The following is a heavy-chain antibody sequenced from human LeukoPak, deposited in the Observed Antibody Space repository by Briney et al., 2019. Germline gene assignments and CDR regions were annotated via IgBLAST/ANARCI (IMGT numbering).Heavy chain of an antibody. CDR1: GGTFSSYA. D-gene: IGHD5-24*01. CDR2: IIPIFGTA. Sequence: SVKVSCKASGGTFSSYAISWVRQAPGQGLEWMGGIIPIFGTANYAQKFQGRVTMTTDTSTSTAYMELRSLRSDDTAVYYCARVDTEMATIIGAFDIWGQGTMVTVSS. J-gene: IGHJ3*02. CDR3: ARVDTEMATIIGAFDI. V-gene: IGHV1-69*05.